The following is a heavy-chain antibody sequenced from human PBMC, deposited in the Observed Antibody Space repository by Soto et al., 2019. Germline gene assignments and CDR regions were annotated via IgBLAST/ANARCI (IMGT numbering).Heavy chain of an antibody. CDR3: TTDSYSSAITGRFDY. Sequence: EVQLVESGGGLVEPGGSLRLSCAASGLIFSKAWINWVRQAPGKGLEWVGRIKSRTDGGTSDYGAPAKGRFAISRDDSRNIVYMQMNSLKIEDTGVYYCTTDSYSSAITGRFDYWGQGTLVTVSS. D-gene: IGHD1-26*01. J-gene: IGHJ4*01. V-gene: IGHV3-15*07. CDR2: IKSRTDGGTS. CDR1: GLIFSKAW.